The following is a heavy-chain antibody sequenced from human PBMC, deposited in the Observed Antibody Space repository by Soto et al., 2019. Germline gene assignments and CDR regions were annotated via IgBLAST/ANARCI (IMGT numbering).Heavy chain of an antibody. D-gene: IGHD2-15*01. Sequence: ASVKVSCKASGYTFTSYAMHWVRQAPGQRLEWMGWINAGNGNTKYSQKFQGRVTITRDTSASTAYMELSSLRSEDTAVYYCARYCTRIVCPSYYYGMDVWGQGTTVTVSS. CDR1: GYTFTSYA. CDR2: INAGNGNT. J-gene: IGHJ6*02. CDR3: ARYCTRIVCPSYYYGMDV. V-gene: IGHV1-3*01.